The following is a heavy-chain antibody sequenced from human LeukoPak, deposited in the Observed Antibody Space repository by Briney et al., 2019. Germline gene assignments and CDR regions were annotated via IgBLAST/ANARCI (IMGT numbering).Heavy chain of an antibody. D-gene: IGHD3-22*01. CDR1: GYTFTGYY. V-gene: IGHV1-2*02. CDR2: INPNSGGT. CDR3: ARGVARYYYDSSGYYLY. Sequence: ASVKVSCKASGYTFTGYYMHWVRQAPGQGLEWMGWINPNSGGTNYAQKFQGRATMTRDTSNSTAYMELSRLRSDDTAVYYCARGVARYYYDSSGYYLYWGQGTLVTVSS. J-gene: IGHJ4*02.